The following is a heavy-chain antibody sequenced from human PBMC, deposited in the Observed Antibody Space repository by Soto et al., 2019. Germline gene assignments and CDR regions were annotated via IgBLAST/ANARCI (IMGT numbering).Heavy chain of an antibody. CDR1: GFTVSSSH. CDR2: ISSSSSTI. J-gene: IGHJ4*02. CDR3: ARDYSSYGPFDY. V-gene: IGHV3-48*01. Sequence: GSLRLSCTTSGFTVSSSHMSWVRQAPGKGLEWVSYISSSSSTIYYADSVKGRFTISRDNAKNSLYLQMNSLRAEDTAVYYCARDYSSYGPFDYWGQGTLVTVSS. D-gene: IGHD5-18*01.